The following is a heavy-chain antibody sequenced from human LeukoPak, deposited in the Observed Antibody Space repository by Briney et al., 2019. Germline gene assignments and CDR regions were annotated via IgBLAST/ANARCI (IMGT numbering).Heavy chain of an antibody. D-gene: IGHD5-12*01. CDR2: ISAYNGNT. CDR3: AREPGYDFPNWFDP. Sequence: ASVKVSCKASGYTFTSYGISWVRQAPGQGLEWMGWISAYNGNTNYAQKLQGRVTITTDTSTSTAYMELRSLRSDDTAVYYCAREPGYDFPNWFDPWRQGTLVTVSS. CDR1: GYTFTSYG. V-gene: IGHV1-18*01. J-gene: IGHJ5*02.